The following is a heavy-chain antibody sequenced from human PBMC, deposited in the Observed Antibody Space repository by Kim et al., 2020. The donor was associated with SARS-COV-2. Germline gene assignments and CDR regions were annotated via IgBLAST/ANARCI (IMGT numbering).Heavy chain of an antibody. CDR1: GFTFSSYA. Sequence: GGSLRLSCAASGFTFSSYAMSWVRQAPGKGLEWVSSISGSGGSTYYADSVKGRFTISRDNSKNTLYLQMNSLRAEDTAVYYCAKVWAAPRLTMVRGVISGWKCDLGGRGTLVTVSS. J-gene: IGHJ2*01. CDR2: ISGSGGST. V-gene: IGHV3-23*01. CDR3: AKVWAAPRLTMVRGVISGWKCDL. D-gene: IGHD3-10*01.